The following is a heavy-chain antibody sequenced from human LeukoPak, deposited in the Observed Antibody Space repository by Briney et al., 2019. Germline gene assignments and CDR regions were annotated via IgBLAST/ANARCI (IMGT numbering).Heavy chain of an antibody. CDR2: IYYSGGT. J-gene: IGHJ4*02. Sequence: SETLSLTCTVSGDSFNYYFYSWIRQPPGKGLEWIGHIYYSGGTNYNPSFKSRVFMSVDPSKSQLALNLRSVTAADTAVYYCVRHGTAGGRLVNWGQGTLVSVSS. CDR3: VRHGTAGGRLVN. CDR1: GDSFNYYF. D-gene: IGHD6-13*01. V-gene: IGHV4-59*08.